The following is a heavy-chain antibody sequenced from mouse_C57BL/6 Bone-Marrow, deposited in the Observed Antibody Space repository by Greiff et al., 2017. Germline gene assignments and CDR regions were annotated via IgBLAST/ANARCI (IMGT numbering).Heavy chain of an antibody. Sequence: QVQLQQPGAELVKPGDSVKLSCKASGYTFTSYWMHWVKQRPGQGLEWIGMIHPNRGSTNYNEKFKSKATLTVDKSSSTTYMQLSSLTAEDSAVYYCWSYYDYHQYDLDYWGQGTTLTVSS. D-gene: IGHD2-4*01. CDR1: GYTFTSYW. CDR2: IHPNRGST. CDR3: WSYYDYHQYDLDY. J-gene: IGHJ2*01. V-gene: IGHV1-64*01.